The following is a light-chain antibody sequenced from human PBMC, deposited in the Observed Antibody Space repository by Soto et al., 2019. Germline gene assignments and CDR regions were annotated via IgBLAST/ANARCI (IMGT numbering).Light chain of an antibody. CDR3: QQYGSSPYT. CDR1: QSVSSNY. J-gene: IGKJ2*01. V-gene: IGKV3-20*01. Sequence: EIVLTQSPGTLSLSPGERATLSCRASQSVSSNYLAWYQQKPGQAPRVLIYGASSRATGIPDRFSGSGSGTDFTLTIIRLEPEDFAVYYCQQYGSSPYTFGQGTKLEIK. CDR2: GAS.